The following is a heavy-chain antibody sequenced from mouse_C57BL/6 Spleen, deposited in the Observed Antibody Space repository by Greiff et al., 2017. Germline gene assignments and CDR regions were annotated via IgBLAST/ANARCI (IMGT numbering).Heavy chain of an antibody. J-gene: IGHJ4*01. D-gene: IGHD1-1*01. CDR1: GVLLTRYG. CDR3: AKRSSAYAMDY. CDR2: IWGGGST. Sequence: VMLVESGTGLGGPSQSLSITCTVPGVLLTRYGVDWVRQPPGKGLGWLGGIWGGGSTNYNSALMSRLSISKDNSESQVFLKMNSLQTDDTAMYYCAKRSSAYAMDYWGQGTSVTVSS. V-gene: IGHV2-9*01.